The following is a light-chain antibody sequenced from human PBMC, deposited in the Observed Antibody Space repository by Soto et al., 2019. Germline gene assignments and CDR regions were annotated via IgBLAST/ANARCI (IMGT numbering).Light chain of an antibody. CDR1: QGIGNY. CDR3: QQRYSKPWT. Sequence: DFQVSHSPSSLSAYVKDRVTITCRASQGIGNYLAWYQQKPVKVPDLLIYDASTLQSGVPSRITGSGSGTDFTLTISSLQPEDFAIYYCQQRYSKPWTFRQGTMG. J-gene: IGKJ1*01. V-gene: IGKV1-39*01. CDR2: DAS.